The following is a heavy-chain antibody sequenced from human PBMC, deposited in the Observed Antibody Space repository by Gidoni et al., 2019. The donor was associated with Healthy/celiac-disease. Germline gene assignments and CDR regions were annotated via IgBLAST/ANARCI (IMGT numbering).Heavy chain of an antibody. CDR3: ARAMRGCFDY. D-gene: IGHD2-2*01. CDR2: INHSGST. Sequence: VKLQQWGAGLLKPSETLSLTCAADGGSFSGYYWSWIRQPPGKGLEWIREINHSGSTNYNPSLKSRVTISVDTSKNQFSLKLSSVTAADTAVYYCARAMRGCFDYWGQGTLVTVSS. V-gene: IGHV4-34*01. J-gene: IGHJ4*02. CDR1: GGSFSGYY.